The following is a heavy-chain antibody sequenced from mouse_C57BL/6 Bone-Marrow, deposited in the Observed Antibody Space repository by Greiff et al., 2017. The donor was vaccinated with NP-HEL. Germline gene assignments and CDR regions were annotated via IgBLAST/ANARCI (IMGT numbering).Heavy chain of an antibody. Sequence: QVQLQQSGAELVMPGASVKLSCKASGYTFTSYWMHWVKQRPGQGLEWIGAIDPSDSYTNYNQKFKGKSTLTVDKSSSTAYMQLSSLTSEDSAVYYCARDSYYYGSSHWYFDVWGTGTTVTVSS. CDR3: ARDSYYYGSSHWYFDV. CDR1: GYTFTSYW. D-gene: IGHD1-1*01. CDR2: IDPSDSYT. V-gene: IGHV1-69*01. J-gene: IGHJ1*03.